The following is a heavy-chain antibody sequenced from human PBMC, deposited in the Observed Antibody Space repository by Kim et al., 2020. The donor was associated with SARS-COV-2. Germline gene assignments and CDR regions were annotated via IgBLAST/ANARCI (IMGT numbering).Heavy chain of an antibody. D-gene: IGHD4-17*01. CDR2: IDWDGAST. CDR1: GFTFEDYG. J-gene: IGHJ2*01. V-gene: IGHV3-20*01. Sequence: GGSLRLSCLASGFTFEDYGMSWVRQVPGKGLEWVSGIDWDGASTGYVDSVKGRFTISRDNTKNSLYLEMNSLRTEDTAFYRCAMGLRYCVTTTCPFWYFDLWGRGTLVSVSS. CDR3: AMGLRYCVTTTCPFWYFDL.